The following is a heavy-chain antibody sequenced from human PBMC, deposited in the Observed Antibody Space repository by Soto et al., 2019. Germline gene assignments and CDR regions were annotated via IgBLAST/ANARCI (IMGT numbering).Heavy chain of an antibody. CDR1: GFRFSAFG. CDR3: AKGYEVSPPVASGWYSNYFYGVDV. J-gene: IGHJ6*02. V-gene: IGHV3-30*18. D-gene: IGHD6-19*01. CDR2: VSNDGRSE. Sequence: QVQLVESGGGAVQPGRSLTLSCAASGFRFSAFGMHWVRQAPGKGLEWVAVVSNDGRSEHYADSVKGRFTISRDNSKNTLSLQMNSLRGDDTAVYYCAKGYEVSPPVASGWYSNYFYGVDVWGRGTTVTVSS.